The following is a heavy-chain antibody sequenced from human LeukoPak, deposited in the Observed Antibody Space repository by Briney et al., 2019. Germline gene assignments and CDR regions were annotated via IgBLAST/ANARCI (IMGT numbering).Heavy chain of an antibody. V-gene: IGHV4-39*01. D-gene: IGHD3-10*01. CDR1: GGSVSSGSFY. Sequence: PSETLSLTCTVSGGSVSSGSFYWGWARQPTGKGLEWIGSGTTYYNPSLKSRVTISVDTSSNQFSLKLTSVTAADTAVYYCARTGGYMVWGVQNWFDPWGQGILVTVSS. CDR2: GTT. J-gene: IGHJ5*02. CDR3: ARTGGYMVWGVQNWFDP.